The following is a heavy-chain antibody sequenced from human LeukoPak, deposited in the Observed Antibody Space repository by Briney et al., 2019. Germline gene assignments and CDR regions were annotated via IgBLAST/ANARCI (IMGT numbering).Heavy chain of an antibody. CDR2: ISSSDGTT. CDR3: AKDGMYSSSSSYYFDY. J-gene: IGHJ4*02. Sequence: GGSLRLSCAASGFTFSSYAMNWVRQAPGKGLEWVSTISSSDGTTYYADSVKGRFTISRDYSKNTLYLQMNSLRAEDTAVYYCAKDGMYSSSSSYYFDYWGQGTLVTVSS. V-gene: IGHV3-23*01. CDR1: GFTFSSYA. D-gene: IGHD6-6*01.